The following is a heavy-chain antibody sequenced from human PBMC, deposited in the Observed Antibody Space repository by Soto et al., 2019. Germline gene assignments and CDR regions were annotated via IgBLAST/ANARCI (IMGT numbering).Heavy chain of an antibody. CDR2: ISYDGSRT. CDR3: AHSMAVDFPFFDGLDV. J-gene: IGHJ6*02. Sequence: QVQLVESGGGVVQPGRALRLSCAASGFTFSIFVMHWVRQAPGKGLEWVAVISYDGSRTYYRDSVKGRFTISRDSSKNTLYLQMNSLSAEDTAIYYCAHSMAVDFPFFDGLDVWGQGTTVTVSS. CDR1: GFTFSIFV. V-gene: IGHV3-30*03. D-gene: IGHD6-19*01.